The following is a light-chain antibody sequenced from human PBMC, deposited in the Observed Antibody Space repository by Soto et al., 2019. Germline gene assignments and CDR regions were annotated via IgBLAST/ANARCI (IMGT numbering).Light chain of an antibody. Sequence: SKMALSPSTLSASVGDRVTINCRASQSISTWLSWYQQKPGKAPKVLIYKASNLQSGVSSRFSGSGSGTEFTLTISSLHPDCFATYYYQQYYRPSITFGQGTRLEIK. CDR2: KAS. CDR1: QSISTW. J-gene: IGKJ5*01. CDR3: QQYYRPSIT. V-gene: IGKV1-5*03.